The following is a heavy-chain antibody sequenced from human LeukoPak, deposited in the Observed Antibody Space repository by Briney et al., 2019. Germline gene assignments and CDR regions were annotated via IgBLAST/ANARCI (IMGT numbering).Heavy chain of an antibody. Sequence: ASVKVSCKASGYTFTSYDINWVRQAPGQGLEWMGWMNPNSGNTDYAQKFQGRVTMTRNTSISTAYMELSSLRSEDTAVYYCARSPHYHDYCYYYYMDVWGKGTTVTVSS. CDR1: GYTFTSYD. J-gene: IGHJ6*03. CDR2: MNPNSGNT. V-gene: IGHV1-8*01. D-gene: IGHD3-10*01. CDR3: ARSPHYHDYCYYYYMDV.